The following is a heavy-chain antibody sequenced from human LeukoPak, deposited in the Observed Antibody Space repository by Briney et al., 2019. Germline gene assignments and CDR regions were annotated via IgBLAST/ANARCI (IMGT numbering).Heavy chain of an antibody. V-gene: IGHV4-4*07. CDR1: GGSISNFY. CDR2: INPSGST. D-gene: IGHD6-13*01. Sequence: PSETLSLTCTVSGGSISNFYWTWIRQPAGKGLEWIGRINPSGSTNYNPSLKSRLTISVDTSKNQFSLKLSSVTAADTAVYYCARDPSGIAAAGYDYWGQGTLVTVSS. CDR3: ARDPSGIAAAGYDY. J-gene: IGHJ4*02.